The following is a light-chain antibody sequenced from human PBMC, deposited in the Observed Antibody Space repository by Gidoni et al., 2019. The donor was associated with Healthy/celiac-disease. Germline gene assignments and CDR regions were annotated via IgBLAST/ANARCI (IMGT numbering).Light chain of an antibody. CDR1: QDISNY. J-gene: IGKJ4*01. CDR2: DAS. CDR3: QQYDNPPPT. Sequence: DIQVTPSPSSLSASVGDRVTITCQASQDISNYLNWYQQKPGKAPKLLIYDASNLETGVPSRFSGSGSGTDFTFTISSLQPEDIATYYCQQYDNPPPTFGGGTKVEIK. V-gene: IGKV1-33*01.